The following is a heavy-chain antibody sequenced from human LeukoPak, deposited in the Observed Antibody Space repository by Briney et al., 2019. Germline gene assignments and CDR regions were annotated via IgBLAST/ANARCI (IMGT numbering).Heavy chain of an antibody. D-gene: IGHD1-26*01. CDR2: VSWNGGGT. Sequence: PGGSLRLSWAASGLNFDEYGMSWVRQAHGKGLEWVSGVSWNGGGTGYADSVRGRFTISRDNAKNSLYLHMDSVTAEDTALYYCARMVSGRNFRFDCWGQGTLVTVSS. CDR1: GLNFDEYG. J-gene: IGHJ4*02. CDR3: ARMVSGRNFRFDC. V-gene: IGHV3-20*04.